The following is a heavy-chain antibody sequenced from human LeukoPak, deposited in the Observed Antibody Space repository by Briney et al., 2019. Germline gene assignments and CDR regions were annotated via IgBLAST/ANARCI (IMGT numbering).Heavy chain of an antibody. CDR3: ATDVGQLWSPDN. CDR1: GFTFSDCS. CDR2: ISGSGNTI. D-gene: IGHD5-18*01. Sequence: PGGSLRLSCAASGFTFSDCSMCWIRQAPGKGLEWVSYISGSGNTIYYADSVKGRFTISRDNAKNSVYLHMNRLRGDDTAVYYCATDVGQLWSPDNWGQGTLVTVSS. V-gene: IGHV3-11*01. J-gene: IGHJ4*02.